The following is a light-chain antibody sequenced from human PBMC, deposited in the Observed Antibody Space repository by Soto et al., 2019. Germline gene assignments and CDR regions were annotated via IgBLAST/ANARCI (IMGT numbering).Light chain of an antibody. CDR2: GAS. V-gene: IGKV3-20*01. Sequence: EIVLTQSPGTLSLSPGERATLSCRASQSVSSSYLAWYQQKPGQAPRLLIYGASSRATGIPDRFSGSGSGTDFTLTISRLEPEDFAVYYCQQYRTFSQGTTVEIK. CDR3: QQYRT. J-gene: IGKJ1*01. CDR1: QSVSSSY.